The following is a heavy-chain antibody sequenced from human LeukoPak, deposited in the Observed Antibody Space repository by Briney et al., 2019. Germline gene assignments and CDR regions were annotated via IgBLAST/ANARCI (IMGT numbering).Heavy chain of an antibody. CDR1: GYTLTELS. Sequence: ASVKVSCKVPGYTLTELSMHWVRQAPGKGLEWMGGFDPEDGETIYAQKFQGRVTMTEDTSTDTAYMELSSLRSEDTAVYYCATDRGSGSAPRLYYWGQGTLVTVSS. D-gene: IGHD1-26*01. J-gene: IGHJ4*02. V-gene: IGHV1-24*01. CDR3: ATDRGSGSAPRLYY. CDR2: FDPEDGET.